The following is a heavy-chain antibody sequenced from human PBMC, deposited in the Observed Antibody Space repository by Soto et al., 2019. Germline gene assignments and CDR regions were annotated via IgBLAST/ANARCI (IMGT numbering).Heavy chain of an antibody. CDR3: ARVWYDSSGYYLNVVAFDY. V-gene: IGHV1-18*04. Sequence: ASVKVSCKASGYTFTSYGISWVRQAPGQGLEWMGWISAYNGNTNYAQKLQGRVTMTTYTSTSTAYMELRSLRSDDTAVYYCARVWYDSSGYYLNVVAFDYWGQGTLVTVSS. D-gene: IGHD3-22*01. CDR1: GYTFTSYG. J-gene: IGHJ4*02. CDR2: ISAYNGNT.